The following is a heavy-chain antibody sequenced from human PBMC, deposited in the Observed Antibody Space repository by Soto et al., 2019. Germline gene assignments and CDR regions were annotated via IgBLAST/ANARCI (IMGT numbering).Heavy chain of an antibody. J-gene: IGHJ4*02. D-gene: IGHD6-13*01. CDR2: ISWNSGSI. V-gene: IGHV3-9*01. CDR1: GFTFDDYA. Sequence: EVQLVESGGGLVQPGRSLRLSCAASGFTFDDYAMHWVRQAPGKGLEWVSGISWNSGSIGYADSVKGRFTISRDNAKKSLYLQMNSLRAEDTDLYYCAKDTSREQLVAYYFDYWGQGTLVTVSS. CDR3: AKDTSREQLVAYYFDY.